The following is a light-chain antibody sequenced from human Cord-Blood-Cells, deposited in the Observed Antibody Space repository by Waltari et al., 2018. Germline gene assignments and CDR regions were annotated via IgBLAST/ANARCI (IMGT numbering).Light chain of an antibody. V-gene: IGKV1-5*03. Sequence: DIELTHSPSTLSASVGERVTITCRASQSIRSWLAWYQQKPGKAPKLLIYKASSLESGIPSRFSVGGSGTEFTLTISSLQPDDFATDYCQQYNSYSTFGQGTKVEI. CDR2: KAS. J-gene: IGKJ1*01. CDR3: QQYNSYST. CDR1: QSIRSW.